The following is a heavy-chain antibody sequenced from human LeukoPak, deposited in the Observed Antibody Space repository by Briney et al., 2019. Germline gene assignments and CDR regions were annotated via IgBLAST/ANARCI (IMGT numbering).Heavy chain of an antibody. CDR2: ISWNSGSI. CDR1: GFTFDDYA. CDR3: AKDRYSSSWYVFDY. V-gene: IGHV3-9*03. D-gene: IGHD6-13*01. J-gene: IGHJ4*02. Sequence: RSGGSLRLSRAASGFTFDDYAMHWVRQAPGKGLEWVSGISWNSGSIGYADSVKGRFTISRDNAKNSLYLQMNSLRAEDMALYYCAKDRYSSSWYVFDYWGQGTLVTVSS.